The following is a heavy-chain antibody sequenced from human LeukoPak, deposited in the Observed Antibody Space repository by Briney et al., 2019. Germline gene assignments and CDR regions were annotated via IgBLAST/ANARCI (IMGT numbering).Heavy chain of an antibody. CDR2: IYYSGST. CDR3: ARAALIYYDTSGYSDAFDI. Sequence: SETLSLTCTVSGGSISSDYWSWIRQPPGKGLEWIGYIYYSGSTNYSPSLKSRVTISLATSRDQFSLRLNSVTAADTAVYYCARAALIYYDTSGYSDAFDIWGQGTMVTVSS. V-gene: IGHV4-59*01. D-gene: IGHD3-22*01. J-gene: IGHJ3*02. CDR1: GGSISSDY.